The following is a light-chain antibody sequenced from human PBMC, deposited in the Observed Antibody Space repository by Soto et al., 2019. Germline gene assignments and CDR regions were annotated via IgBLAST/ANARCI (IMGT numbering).Light chain of an antibody. V-gene: IGKV1-33*01. CDR3: QQYDNLLMYT. J-gene: IGKJ2*01. Sequence: DIQMTQSPSSLSASVGDRVTITCQASQDISNYLNWYQQKPGKAPKLLIYDASSLETGVPSRFSGSGSGTDFTFTISSLQPEDIATYYCQQYDNLLMYTFGQGTKVDIK. CDR1: QDISNY. CDR2: DAS.